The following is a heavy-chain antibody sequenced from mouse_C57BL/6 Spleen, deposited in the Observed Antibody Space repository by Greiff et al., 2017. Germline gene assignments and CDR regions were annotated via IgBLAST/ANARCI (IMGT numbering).Heavy chain of an antibody. Sequence: VQLQQSGPELVKPGASVKISCKASGYSFTDYNMNWVKQSNGKSLEWIGVINPNYGTTSYNQKFKGKATLTVDQSSSTAYMQLNSLTSEDSAVYDCARGTTVVATDYFDYWGQGTTLTVSS. V-gene: IGHV1-39*01. CDR1: GYSFTDYN. J-gene: IGHJ2*01. CDR2: INPNYGTT. D-gene: IGHD1-1*01. CDR3: ARGTTVVATDYFDY.